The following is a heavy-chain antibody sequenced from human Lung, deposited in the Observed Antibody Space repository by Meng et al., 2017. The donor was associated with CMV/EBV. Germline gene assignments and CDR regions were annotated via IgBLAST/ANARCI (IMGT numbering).Heavy chain of an antibody. CDR3: AKDGFRYCSSTSCLDAFDI. J-gene: IGHJ3*02. V-gene: IGHV3-33*06. CDR2: IWYDGSNK. D-gene: IGHD2-2*01. CDR1: GFTFSSYG. Sequence: GESLKISCAASGFTFSSYGMHWGRQAPGKGLEWVAVIWYDGSNKYFADSVTGRFTISSDNSKNTLYLQMNSLCAEDTAVYYCAKDGFRYCSSTSCLDAFDIWGQGXMVTVSS.